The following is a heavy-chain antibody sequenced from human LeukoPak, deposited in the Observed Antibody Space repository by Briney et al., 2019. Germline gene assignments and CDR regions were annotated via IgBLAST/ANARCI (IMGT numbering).Heavy chain of an antibody. Sequence: GGSLRLSCAASGFTFSSYSRNWVRQAPGKGLEWVSSISSSSSYIYYADSVKGRFTISRDNAKNSLYLQMNSLRAEDTAVYYCARAYSSGWYVEAGIDYWGQGTLVTVSS. CDR1: GFTFSSYS. D-gene: IGHD6-19*01. V-gene: IGHV3-21*01. J-gene: IGHJ4*02. CDR2: ISSSSSYI. CDR3: ARAYSSGWYVEAGIDY.